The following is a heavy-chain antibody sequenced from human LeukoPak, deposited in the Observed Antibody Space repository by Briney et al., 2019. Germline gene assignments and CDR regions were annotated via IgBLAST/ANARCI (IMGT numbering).Heavy chain of an antibody. CDR3: VRVTMIVVVYIDY. D-gene: IGHD3-22*01. Sequence: GSLRLPCAASGFTFSSSWMPWVCQAPEKGLEWVADIKCDGSEKYYVDSVKGRLTISRDNAKNSLYLQVNSLRAEDMTVYYCVRVTMIVVVYIDYWGQGTLVTVSS. CDR1: GFTFSSSW. J-gene: IGHJ4*02. V-gene: IGHV3-7*03. CDR2: IKCDGSEK.